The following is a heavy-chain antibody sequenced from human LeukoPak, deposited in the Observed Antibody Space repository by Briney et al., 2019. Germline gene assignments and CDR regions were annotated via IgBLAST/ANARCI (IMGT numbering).Heavy chain of an antibody. D-gene: IGHD5-18*01. J-gene: IGHJ3*02. CDR1: GFTFSSYA. V-gene: IGHV3-23*01. CDR2: ISGSGDST. CDR3: ARDGDTAMVSAFDI. Sequence: GGSLRLSCAASGFTFSSYAMSWVRQAPGKGLEWVSAISGSGDSTYYGDSVKGRFTISRDNSKNMLYLQMNSLRAEDTAVYYCARDGDTAMVSAFDIWGQGTMVTVSS.